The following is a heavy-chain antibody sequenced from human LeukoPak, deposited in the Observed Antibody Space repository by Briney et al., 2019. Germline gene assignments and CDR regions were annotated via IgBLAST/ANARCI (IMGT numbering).Heavy chain of an antibody. CDR2: ISSISSYI. CDR1: GFTFSSYT. D-gene: IGHD6-13*01. J-gene: IGHJ4*02. CDR3: ARGYGRADY. V-gene: IGHV3-21*01. Sequence: GGSLRLSCAASGFTFSSYTMNWVRQAPGKGLEWVSSISSISSYIYYADSVKGRFTISRDNAKNSLYLQMNSLRAEDTAVYYCARGYGRADYWGQGTLVTVSS.